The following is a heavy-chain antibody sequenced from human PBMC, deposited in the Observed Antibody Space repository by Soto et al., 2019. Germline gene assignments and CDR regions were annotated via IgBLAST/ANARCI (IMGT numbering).Heavy chain of an antibody. CDR2: IWYDGSNK. CDR3: ARAQYTGGYFDACDV. V-gene: IGHV3-33*03. J-gene: IGHJ3*01. Sequence: PGGSLRLSCAASGFSFSSYGMHWVRQAPGKGLDWVAVIWYDGSNKYYAESVKGRFTISRDNSKNTLYVQMNSLTVEDTAVYYCARAQYTGGYFDACDVWGQGTMVTVSS. D-gene: IGHD1-26*01. CDR1: GFSFSSYG.